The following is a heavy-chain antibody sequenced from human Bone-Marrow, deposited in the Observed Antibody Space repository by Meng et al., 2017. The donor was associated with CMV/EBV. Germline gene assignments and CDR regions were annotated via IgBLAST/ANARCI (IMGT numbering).Heavy chain of an antibody. D-gene: IGHD5-18*01. CDR3: ARVDTALAHPYYFDL. CDR2: IYPADPDS. V-gene: IGHV5-51*01. J-gene: IGHJ4*02. Sequence: KVSCKASGYTFTSYGISWVRQAPGQGLEWMGIIYPADPDSTYSPSFEGQVTISADKSISTAYLQWSSLKTSDTAVYYCARVDTALAHPYYFDLWGQGTLVTVSS. CDR1: GYTFTSYG.